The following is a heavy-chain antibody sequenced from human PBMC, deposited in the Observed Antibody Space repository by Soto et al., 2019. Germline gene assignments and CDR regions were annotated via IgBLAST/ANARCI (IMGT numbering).Heavy chain of an antibody. D-gene: IGHD2-2*01. Sequence: QVQLVESGGGVVHPGRSLRLSCAASGFTFSSYGMHWVRQAPGKGLEWVAVIWYDGSNKYYADSVKGRFTISRDNSKNTLYLQMNSLRAEDTAVYYCARDSRTEIYGMDVWGQGTTVTVSS. J-gene: IGHJ6*02. CDR3: ARDSRTEIYGMDV. CDR2: IWYDGSNK. CDR1: GFTFSSYG. V-gene: IGHV3-33*01.